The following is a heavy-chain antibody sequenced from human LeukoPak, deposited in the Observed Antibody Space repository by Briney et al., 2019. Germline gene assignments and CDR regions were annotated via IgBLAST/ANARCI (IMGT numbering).Heavy chain of an antibody. CDR2: ISGSGGST. J-gene: IGHJ4*02. D-gene: IGHD4-4*01. Sequence: GVLRLSCAASGFTFSSYAMSWVRQAPGKGLEWVSAISGSGGSTYYADSVKGRFTISRDNSKNTLYLQMNSLRAEDTAVYYCAKAHDYSNYEVCSYWGQGTLVTVSS. CDR3: AKAHDYSNYEVCSY. CDR1: GFTFSSYA. V-gene: IGHV3-23*01.